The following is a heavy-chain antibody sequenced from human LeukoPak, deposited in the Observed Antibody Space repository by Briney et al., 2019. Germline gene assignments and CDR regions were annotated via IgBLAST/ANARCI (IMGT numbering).Heavy chain of an antibody. CDR1: GSTFSDYY. Sequence: GGSLRLSCAASGSTFSDYYMSWIRQAPGKGLEWVSYISSSGSTIYYADSVKGRFTISRDNAKNSLYLQMNSLRAEDTAVYYCARDGDDYYDSSGYSDYWGQGTLVTVSS. J-gene: IGHJ4*02. D-gene: IGHD3-22*01. CDR3: ARDGDDYYDSSGYSDY. V-gene: IGHV3-11*01. CDR2: ISSSGSTI.